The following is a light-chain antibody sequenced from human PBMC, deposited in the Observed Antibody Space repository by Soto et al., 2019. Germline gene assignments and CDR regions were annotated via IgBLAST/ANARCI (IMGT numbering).Light chain of an antibody. Sequence: QSALTQPTSVSGAPGQSVAISCTGTSSDVGNSNGVSWYHERPGTAPKLMIYDVNNRPSGVPDRFSGSKSGNTASLTIAGLQSEDEGDYYCSSYTSSSTDVFGTGTKVAVL. CDR2: DVN. V-gene: IGLV2-18*02. CDR1: SSDVGNSNG. J-gene: IGLJ1*01. CDR3: SSYTSSSTDV.